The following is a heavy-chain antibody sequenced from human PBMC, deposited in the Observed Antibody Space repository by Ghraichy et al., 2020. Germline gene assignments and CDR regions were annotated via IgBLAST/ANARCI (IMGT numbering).Heavy chain of an antibody. J-gene: IGHJ4*02. CDR1: GGTFSSYA. D-gene: IGHD3-10*01. V-gene: IGHV1-69*13. Sequence: SVKVSGKASGGTFSSYAISWVRQAPGQGLEWMGGIIPIFGTANYAQKFQGRVTITADESTSTAYMELSSLRSEDTAVYYCARADYYGSGSYDYWGQGTLITVSS. CDR3: ARADYYGSGSYDY. CDR2: IIPIFGTA.